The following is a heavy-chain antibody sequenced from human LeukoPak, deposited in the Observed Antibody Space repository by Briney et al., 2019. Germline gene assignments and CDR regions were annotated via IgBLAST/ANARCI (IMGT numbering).Heavy chain of an antibody. CDR3: ARQAPNYYDSSALMGAHWYY. J-gene: IGHJ4*02. CDR2: IYYGGST. D-gene: IGHD3-22*01. Sequence: PSETLSLTCTVSGGSISDNYYYWAWIRQPPGKGLEWIGTIYYGGSTYYNPSLKSRVTISVDTSKNQFSLKLNSVTAADTAVYYCARQAPNYYDSSALMGAHWYYWGQGTLVTVSS. V-gene: IGHV4-39*01. CDR1: GGSISDNYYY.